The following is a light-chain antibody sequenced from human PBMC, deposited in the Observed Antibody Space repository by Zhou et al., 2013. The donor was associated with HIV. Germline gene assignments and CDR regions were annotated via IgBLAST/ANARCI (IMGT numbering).Light chain of an antibody. J-gene: IGKJ1*01. Sequence: DIQMTQSPSTLSPSVGDRVNITCRASQSIGRWLAWYQQKPGTAPKVLIYQASTLEFGVPLRFSGSGSGTEFTLAIGSVQPEDCATYYCQQYYDPLWTFGQGTKV. CDR3: QQYYDPLWT. V-gene: IGKV1-5*03. CDR2: QAS. CDR1: QSIGRW.